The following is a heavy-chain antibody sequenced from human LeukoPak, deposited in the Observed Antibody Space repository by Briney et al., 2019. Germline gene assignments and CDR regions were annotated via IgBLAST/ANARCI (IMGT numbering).Heavy chain of an antibody. Sequence: GGSLRLSCAASGFTFSSYSMNWVRQAPGKGLEWVSYITSSSSTIYNADSVKGRFTISRDNAKNSLYLQMNGLRAEDTAVYYCARDRALYDSRRGYYYTEDDYWGQGTLVTVSS. CDR1: GFTFSSYS. CDR2: ITSSSSTI. D-gene: IGHD3-22*01. CDR3: ARDRALYDSRRGYYYTEDDY. J-gene: IGHJ4*02. V-gene: IGHV3-48*01.